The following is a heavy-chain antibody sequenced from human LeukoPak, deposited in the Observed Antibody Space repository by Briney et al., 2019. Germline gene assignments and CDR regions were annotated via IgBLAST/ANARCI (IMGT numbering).Heavy chain of an antibody. D-gene: IGHD6-13*01. Sequence: GGSLRLSCAASGFTFSSYGMHWVRQAPGKGLEWVAVISYDGSNKYFPDSVKGRFTISRDNGKNLLYLQMNSLRAEDTAVYYCARAPGYRSFLDYWGQGTLVTVSS. CDR3: ARAPGYRSFLDY. V-gene: IGHV3-30*03. J-gene: IGHJ4*02. CDR1: GFTFSSYG. CDR2: ISYDGSNK.